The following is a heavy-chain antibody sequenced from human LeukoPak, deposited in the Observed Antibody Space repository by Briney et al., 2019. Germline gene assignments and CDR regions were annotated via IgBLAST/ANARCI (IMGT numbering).Heavy chain of an antibody. CDR3: ARDSSVDTQRTPNYGMDV. J-gene: IGHJ6*02. Sequence: SVKVSCKASGGTFSSYAISWVRQAPGQGLEWMGGIIPIFGTANYAQKFQGRVTITTDESTSTAYMELSSLRSEDTAVYYCARDSSVDTQRTPNYGMDVWGQGTTVTVSS. V-gene: IGHV1-69*05. CDR1: GGTFSSYA. CDR2: IIPIFGTA. D-gene: IGHD5-18*01.